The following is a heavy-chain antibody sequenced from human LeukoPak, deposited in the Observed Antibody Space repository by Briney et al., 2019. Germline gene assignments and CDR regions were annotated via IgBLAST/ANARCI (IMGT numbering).Heavy chain of an antibody. J-gene: IGHJ4*02. V-gene: IGHV3-30*18. CDR3: AKGYTQWLIGGGDYFDY. CDR2: ISYDGSNK. CDR1: GFTFSSYG. D-gene: IGHD6-19*01. Sequence: GGSLRLSCAASGFTFSSYGMHWVRQAPGKGLEWVAVISYDGSNKYYADPVKGRFTTSGDNSKNTLYLQMNSLRAEDTAVYYCAKGYTQWLIGGGDYFDYWGQGTLVTVSS.